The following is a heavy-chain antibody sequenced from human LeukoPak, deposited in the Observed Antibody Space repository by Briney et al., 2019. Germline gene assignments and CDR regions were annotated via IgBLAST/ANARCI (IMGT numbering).Heavy chain of an antibody. CDR2: IRYDGSNK. Sequence: AGGSLRLSCAASGFTFSSYGMHWVRQAPGKGLEWVALIRYDGSNKYYADSVKGRFTISRDNSKNTLYLQMNSLRAEDTAVYYCAKEFAIFGVVIQNWFDPWGQGTLVTVSS. V-gene: IGHV3-30*02. J-gene: IGHJ5*02. D-gene: IGHD3-3*01. CDR3: AKEFAIFGVVIQNWFDP. CDR1: GFTFSSYG.